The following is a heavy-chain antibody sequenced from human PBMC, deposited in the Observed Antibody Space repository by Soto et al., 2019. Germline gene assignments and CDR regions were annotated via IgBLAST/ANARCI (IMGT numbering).Heavy chain of an antibody. D-gene: IGHD3-22*01. CDR1: GFSLSTSGVG. V-gene: IGHV2-5*02. J-gene: IGHJ4*02. Sequence: SGPTLVTTTQPLTLTCAFSGFSLSTSGVGVGWIRQPPGKALEWLALIYWDDDKRYSPSLKSRLTITKDTSKNQVVLTMTNMDPVDTATYYCARAPIGFDYWGQGTLVTVS. CDR2: IYWDDDK. CDR3: ARAPIGFDY.